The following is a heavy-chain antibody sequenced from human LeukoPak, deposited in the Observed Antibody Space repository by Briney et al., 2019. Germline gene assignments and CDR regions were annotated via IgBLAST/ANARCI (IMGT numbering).Heavy chain of an antibody. CDR1: GGASSGYY. D-gene: IGHD2-2*01. V-gene: IGHV4-34*01. Sequence: PSETLSLTCAVSGGASSGYYWGGIPRPPGKGVGWIGEINNIVSTNYNPSLKSRVTISVDTSKNQFSLKLSSVTAADTAVYYCARWSPGCVSSTCYASGYFDLWGQGTTVTVSS. J-gene: IGHJ3*01. CDR3: ARWSPGCVSSTCYASGYFDL. CDR2: INNIVST.